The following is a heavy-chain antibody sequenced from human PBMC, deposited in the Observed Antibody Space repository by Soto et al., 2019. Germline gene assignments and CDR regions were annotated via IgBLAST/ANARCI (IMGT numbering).Heavy chain of an antibody. Sequence: GGSLRLSCAASGFTFSSYAMSWVRQAPGKGLEWVSAISGSGGSTYYADSVKGRFTISRDNSKNTLYLQMNSLRAEDTAVYYCAKVGAQTYYDYVWGSYRYGHFGYWGQGTLVTVSS. CDR2: ISGSGGST. J-gene: IGHJ4*02. CDR1: GFTFSSYA. D-gene: IGHD3-16*02. V-gene: IGHV3-23*01. CDR3: AKVGAQTYYDYVWGSYRYGHFGY.